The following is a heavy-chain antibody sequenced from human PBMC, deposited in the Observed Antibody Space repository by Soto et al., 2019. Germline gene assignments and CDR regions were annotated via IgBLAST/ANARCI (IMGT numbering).Heavy chain of an antibody. J-gene: IGHJ4*02. Sequence: PGGSLRLSCAASGFTSDDYAMHWVRQAPGKGLEWVSLISWDGDSTYYADSVKGRFTISRDNNKNFLYLQMTSLRPADAALYYCAKDSQGVEAAGTGYYFDHWGQGTPVTVSS. CDR2: ISWDGDST. CDR1: GFTSDDYA. CDR3: AKDSQGVEAAGTGYYFDH. D-gene: IGHD6-13*01. V-gene: IGHV3-43D*04.